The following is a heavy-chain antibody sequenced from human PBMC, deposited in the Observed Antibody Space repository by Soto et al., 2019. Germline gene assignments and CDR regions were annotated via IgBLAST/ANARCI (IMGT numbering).Heavy chain of an antibody. D-gene: IGHD6-19*01. CDR3: ARDREQWLVEGDAFDI. J-gene: IGHJ3*02. CDR2: ISSSSSYI. Sequence: GGSLRLSCAASGFTFSSYSMNWVRQAPGKGLEWVSSISSSSSYIYYADSVKGRFTISRDNAKNSLYLQMNSLRAEDTAVYYCARDREQWLVEGDAFDIWGQGTMVTVSS. CDR1: GFTFSSYS. V-gene: IGHV3-21*01.